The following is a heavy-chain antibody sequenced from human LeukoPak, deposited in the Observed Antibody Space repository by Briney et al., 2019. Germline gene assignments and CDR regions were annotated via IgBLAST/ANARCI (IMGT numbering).Heavy chain of an antibody. CDR2: ISGSGGST. CDR1: GFTFSSYA. V-gene: IGHV3-23*01. CDR3: AKDRDSGYLRHLDY. D-gene: IGHD5-12*01. J-gene: IGHJ4*02. Sequence: GGSLRFSCAASGFTFSSYAMSWVRQAPGKGLEWVSAISGSGGSTYYADSVKGRFTISRDNSKNTLYLQMNSLRAEDTAVYYCAKDRDSGYLRHLDYWGQGTLVTVSS.